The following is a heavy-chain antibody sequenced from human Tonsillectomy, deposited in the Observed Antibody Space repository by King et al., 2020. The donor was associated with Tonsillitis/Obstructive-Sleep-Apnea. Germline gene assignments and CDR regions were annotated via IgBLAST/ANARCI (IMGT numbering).Heavy chain of an antibody. J-gene: IGHJ4*02. D-gene: IGHD1-26*01. CDR2: IYYSGST. Sequence: QLQESGPGLVKPSETLSLTCTVSGGSISSYYWSWIRQPPGKGLEWIGYIYYSGSTNYNPSLKSRVTISVDTSKNQFSLKLSSVTAADTAVYYCAREGNGGSYGQYDYWGQGTLVTVSS. V-gene: IGHV4-59*12. CDR3: AREGNGGSYGQYDY. CDR1: GGSISSYY.